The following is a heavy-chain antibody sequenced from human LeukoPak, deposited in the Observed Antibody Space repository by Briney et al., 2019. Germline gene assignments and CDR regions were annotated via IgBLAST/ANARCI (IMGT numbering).Heavy chain of an antibody. Sequence: PSETLSLTCTVSGGSISSYYGSWIRQPPGKGLEWIGYIYYGGSTNYNPSLKSRVTISVDTSKNQFSLKLSSVTAADTAVYYSARLRTRAVSAAGTFDYWGQGTLVTVSS. V-gene: IGHV4-59*13. CDR1: GGSISSYY. CDR3: ARLRTRAVSAAGTFDY. D-gene: IGHD6-13*01. J-gene: IGHJ4*02. CDR2: IYYGGST.